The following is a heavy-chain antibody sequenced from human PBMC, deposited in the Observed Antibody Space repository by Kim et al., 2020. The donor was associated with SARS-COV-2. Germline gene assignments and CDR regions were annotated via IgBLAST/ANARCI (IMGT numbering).Heavy chain of an antibody. V-gene: IGHV1-46*01. CDR3: ARDLPYSGYVLHRNPYYGMDV. CDR2: INPSGGST. J-gene: IGHJ6*02. Sequence: ASVKVSCKASGYTFTSYYMHWVRQAPGQGLEWMGIINPSGGSTSYAQKFQGRVTMTRDTSTSTVYMELSSLRSEDTAVYYCARDLPYSGYVLHRNPYYGMDVWGQGTTVTVSS. D-gene: IGHD5-12*01. CDR1: GYTFTSYY.